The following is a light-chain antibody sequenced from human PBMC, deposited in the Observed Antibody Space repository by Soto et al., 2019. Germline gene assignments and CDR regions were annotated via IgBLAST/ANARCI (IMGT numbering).Light chain of an antibody. Sequence: QSVLTQPPSVSGAPGQRVTISCTGSSSNIGAGYDVHWYQQLPGTAPKLLIYGNSNRPSGVPDRFSGSKSGTSASLAITGLRAEDEADYYCQSYDSSLSVHYVFGTGTKLTVL. CDR1: SSNIGAGYD. V-gene: IGLV1-40*01. CDR3: QSYDSSLSVHYV. CDR2: GNS. J-gene: IGLJ1*01.